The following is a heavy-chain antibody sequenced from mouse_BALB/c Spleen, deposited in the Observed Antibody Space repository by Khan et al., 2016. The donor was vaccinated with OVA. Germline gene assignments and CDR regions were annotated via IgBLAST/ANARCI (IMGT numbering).Heavy chain of an antibody. V-gene: IGHV2-6-4*01. Sequence: QVRLQQSGPGLVAPSQSLSITCTVSGFSLSRYNIHWVRQPPGKGLEWLGMIWGGGGTDYNSTLKSRLSISKDNSKSQVFLKLNSLQTDDTATYYCAKWGDLYAMDYWGQGTSVTVSS. J-gene: IGHJ4*01. CDR3: AKWGDLYAMDY. CDR2: IWGGGGT. CDR1: GFSLSRYN. D-gene: IGHD2-13*01.